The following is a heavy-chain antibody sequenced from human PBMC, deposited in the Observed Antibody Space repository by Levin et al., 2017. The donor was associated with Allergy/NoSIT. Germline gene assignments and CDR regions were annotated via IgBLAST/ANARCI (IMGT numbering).Heavy chain of an antibody. CDR3: ARAPSSGWYFDL. CDR2: ISSSSSYI. CDR1: GFTFSSYS. V-gene: IGHV3-21*01. Sequence: GESLKISCAASGFTFSSYSMNWVRQAPGKGLEWVSSISSSSSYIYYADSVKGRFTISRDNAKNSLYLQMNSLRAEDTAVYYCARAPSSGWYFDLWGRGTLVTVSS. J-gene: IGHJ2*01. D-gene: IGHD6-19*01.